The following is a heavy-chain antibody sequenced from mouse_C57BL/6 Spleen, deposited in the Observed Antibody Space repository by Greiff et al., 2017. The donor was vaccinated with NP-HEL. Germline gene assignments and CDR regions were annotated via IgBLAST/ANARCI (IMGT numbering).Heavy chain of an antibody. Sequence: VQLQESGPELVKPGASVKISCKASGYAFSSSWMNWVKQRPGKGLEWIGRIYPGDGDTNYNGKFKGKATLTADKSSSTAYMQLSSLTSEDSAVYFCARSRDSSGYFDYWGQGTTLTVSS. V-gene: IGHV1-82*01. CDR2: IYPGDGDT. CDR3: ARSRDSSGYFDY. J-gene: IGHJ2*01. CDR1: GYAFSSSW. D-gene: IGHD3-2*02.